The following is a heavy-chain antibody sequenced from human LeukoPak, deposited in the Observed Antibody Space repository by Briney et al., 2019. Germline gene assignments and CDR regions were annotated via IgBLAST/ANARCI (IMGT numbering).Heavy chain of an antibody. V-gene: IGHV3-7*01. CDR1: GFTFSSYW. D-gene: IGHD2/OR15-2a*01. Sequence: GGSLRLSCAVSGFTFSSYWMSWVRQAPGKGLEWLGHINQEGSRTDHADSVKGRFTISRDNSRNLLYLHMNNLRAEDTAVYYCAKYLSRAFDSWGQGILVSVSS. CDR3: AKYLSRAFDS. CDR2: INQEGSRT. J-gene: IGHJ4*02.